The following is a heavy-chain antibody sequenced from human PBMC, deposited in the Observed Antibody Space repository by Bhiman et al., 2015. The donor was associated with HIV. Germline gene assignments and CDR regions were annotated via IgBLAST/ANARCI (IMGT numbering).Heavy chain of an antibody. J-gene: IGHJ5*02. V-gene: IGHV3-48*03. CDR1: GFTFSSYE. D-gene: IGHD5-18*01. CDR2: ISSSGIIK. Sequence: EVQLVESGGGLVQPGGSLRLSCVASGFTFSSYEVNWVRQAPGKGLEWVAYISSSGIIKYYADSVKGRFTISRDNANNSVFLQMNSLRAEDTAVYYCAKKEVNTAMVTWFDPWGQGTLVTVSS. CDR3: AKKEVNTAMVTWFDP.